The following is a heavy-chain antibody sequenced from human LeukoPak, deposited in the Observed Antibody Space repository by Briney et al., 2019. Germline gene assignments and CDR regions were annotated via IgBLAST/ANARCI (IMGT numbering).Heavy chain of an antibody. CDR2: INSDGSST. D-gene: IGHD3-22*01. J-gene: IGHJ6*02. Sequence: GGSLRLSCAASGFTLSSYWMHWVRQAPGKGLVWVSRINSDGSSTSYADSVKGRFTISRDNAKNTLYLQMNSLRAEDTAVYYCARDPTYYYDSSGYYYRYYYYGMDVWGQGTTVTVSS. CDR3: ARDPTYYYDSSGYYYRYYYYGMDV. V-gene: IGHV3-74*01. CDR1: GFTLSSYW.